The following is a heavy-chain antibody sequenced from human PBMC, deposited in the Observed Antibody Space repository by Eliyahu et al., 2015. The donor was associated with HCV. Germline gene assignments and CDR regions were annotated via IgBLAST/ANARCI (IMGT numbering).Heavy chain of an antibody. Sequence: QVQLVQSGAEVKKPGSSVKVSCKASGGTFSSYAISWVRQAPGQGLEWMGRIIPILGIANYAQKFQGRVTITADKSTSTAYMELSSLRSEDTAVYYCARTYCSSTSCSPFDYWGQGTLVTVSS. CDR2: IIPILGIA. V-gene: IGHV1-69*04. CDR1: GGTFSSYA. J-gene: IGHJ4*02. CDR3: ARTYCSSTSCSPFDY. D-gene: IGHD2-2*01.